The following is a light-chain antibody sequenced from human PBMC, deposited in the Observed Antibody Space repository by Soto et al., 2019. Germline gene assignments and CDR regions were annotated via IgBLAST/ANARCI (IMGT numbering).Light chain of an antibody. CDR1: ISDVGAYTS. CDR2: EVS. V-gene: IGLV2-8*01. J-gene: IGLJ2*01. CDR3: SSYAGSNNYVV. Sequence: QSVLTQPASVSGPPGQSITISCSGTISDVGAYTSVSWYQHHPGKAPKLMIYEVSKRPSGVPDRFSGSKSGNTASLTVSGLQAEDEADYYCSSYAGSNNYVVFGGGTQLTVL.